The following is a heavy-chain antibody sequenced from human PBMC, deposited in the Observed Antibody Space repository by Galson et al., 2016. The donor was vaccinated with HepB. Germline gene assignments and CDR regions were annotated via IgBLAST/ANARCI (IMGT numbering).Heavy chain of an antibody. CDR2: IKRDGSQK. CDR1: GFTFMRDV. J-gene: IGHJ3*02. V-gene: IGHV3-7*04. CDR3: ARDQTHYDTSAYYDDLDI. D-gene: IGHD3-22*01. Sequence: SLRLSCAASGFTFMRDVMSWVRQAPGKGLEWVANIKRDGSQKNYVDSVKGRFTISRDNAKNSLYLQMSSLRAEDTAVYYCARDQTHYDTSAYYDDLDIWGQGTMVTVSS.